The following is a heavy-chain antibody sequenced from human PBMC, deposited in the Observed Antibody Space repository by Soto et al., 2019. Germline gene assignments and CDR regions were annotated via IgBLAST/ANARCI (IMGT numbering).Heavy chain of an antibody. Sequence: QVRLVESGGGVVQPGRSLRLSCEASGFTFSSYGIHWVRQAPGKGLEWVAVIWYDGSNKYYADSVKGRFSISRDNSKNTLYVLMTSLRAEDTAVYYCARGHGVATTMGWSDPWGQGTLVTVSS. V-gene: IGHV3-33*01. J-gene: IGHJ5*02. D-gene: IGHD3-3*01. CDR2: IWYDGSNK. CDR3: ARGHGVATTMGWSDP. CDR1: GFTFSSYG.